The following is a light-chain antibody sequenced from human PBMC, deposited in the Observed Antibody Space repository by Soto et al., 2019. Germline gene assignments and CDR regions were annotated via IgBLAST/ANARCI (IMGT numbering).Light chain of an antibody. CDR3: QQYDMLPIT. V-gene: IGKV1-33*01. CDR2: EAS. CDR1: QDINIY. Sequence: DIKMTQSPSSLIASGRARFTVXXQETQDINIYVNGYQQKPGKAPNXLIDEASNLEIVGPSRFSGSGAGTHFTFTSSSLQTEDIGTYSCQQYDMLPITFGQGTRLEIK. J-gene: IGKJ5*01.